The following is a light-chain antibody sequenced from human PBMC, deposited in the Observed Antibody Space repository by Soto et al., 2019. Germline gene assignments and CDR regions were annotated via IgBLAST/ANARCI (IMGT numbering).Light chain of an antibody. CDR3: QQRNTWPST. J-gene: IGKJ2*01. Sequence: EIVLTQSPATLSLSPGESATLSCRASQSVSSSLAWYQQKAGQAPRLLIYDASNRATGIPARFSGSGSGTDFTLTISSLEPEDFAIYYCQQRNTWPSTFGQGTKLEIK. CDR2: DAS. CDR1: QSVSSS. V-gene: IGKV3-11*01.